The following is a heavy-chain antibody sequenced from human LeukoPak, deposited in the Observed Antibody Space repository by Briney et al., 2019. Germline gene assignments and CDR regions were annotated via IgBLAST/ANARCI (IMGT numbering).Heavy chain of an antibody. CDR3: ARVNKIYSYGFYYYYGMDV. CDR2: INPSGGST. CDR1: GYTFTSYY. J-gene: IGHJ6*02. Sequence: ASVKVSCKASGYTFTSYYMHWVRQAPGQGLEWMGIINPSGGSTSYAQKFQGRVTMTRDTSTSTVYMELSSLRSEDTAVYYCARVNKIYSYGFYYYYGMDVWGQGTTVTVSS. D-gene: IGHD5-18*01. V-gene: IGHV1-46*01.